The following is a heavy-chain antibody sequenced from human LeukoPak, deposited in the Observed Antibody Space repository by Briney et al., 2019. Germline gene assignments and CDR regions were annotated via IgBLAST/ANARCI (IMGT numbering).Heavy chain of an antibody. D-gene: IGHD3-16*01. CDR2: ISGSSGTI. V-gene: IGHV3-48*01. J-gene: IGHJ6*03. CDR3: ARRSEFGVLYYMDI. CDR1: GFTFSSYS. Sequence: GGSLRLSCVASGFTFSSYSMNWVRQAPGKGLEWVSYISGSSGTIYYADSVKGRFTISRDNAKNSLYLQMNSLRAEDTAMYYCARRSEFGVLYYMDIWGKGTTVTVSS.